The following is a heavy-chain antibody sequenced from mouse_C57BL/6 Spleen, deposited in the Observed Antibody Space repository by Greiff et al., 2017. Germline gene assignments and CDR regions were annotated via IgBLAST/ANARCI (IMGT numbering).Heavy chain of an antibody. Sequence: VQLQQSGPELVKPGASVKMSCKASGYTFTDYNMHWVKQSHGKSLEWIGYINPNNGGTSYNQKFKGKATLTVNKSSSTAYMELRSLTSEDSAVYYCARNYYGSSYAWFAYWGQGTLVTVSA. CDR3: ARNYYGSSYAWFAY. V-gene: IGHV1-22*01. CDR2: INPNNGGT. J-gene: IGHJ3*01. D-gene: IGHD1-1*01. CDR1: GYTFTDYN.